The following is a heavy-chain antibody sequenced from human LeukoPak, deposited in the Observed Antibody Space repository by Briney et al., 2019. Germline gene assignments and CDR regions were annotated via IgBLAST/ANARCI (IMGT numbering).Heavy chain of an antibody. J-gene: IGHJ6*03. CDR2: INPNSGGT. CDR3: ARVSQLLALNYYYYYMDV. D-gene: IGHD2-2*01. Sequence: ASVKVSCKASGYTFTGYHMHWVRQAPGQGLEWMGWINPNSGGTNYAQKFQGRVTMTRDTSISTAYMELSRLRSDDTAVYYCARVSQLLALNYYYYYMDVWGKGTTVTVSS. CDR1: GYTFTGYH. V-gene: IGHV1-2*02.